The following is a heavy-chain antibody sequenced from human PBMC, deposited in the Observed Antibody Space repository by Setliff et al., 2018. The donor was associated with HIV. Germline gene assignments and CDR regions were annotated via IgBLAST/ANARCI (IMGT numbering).Heavy chain of an antibody. Sequence: PSETLSLTCALYGGSFSDYYWSWIRQPPGMGLEWIGEVNRGRRTNYNSSLKSRVTISIDTSRNQFSLTVSSVPAADTAVYYCAREIPYSYGGRGHPLWGQGALVTVSS. V-gene: IGHV4-34*01. J-gene: IGHJ4*02. CDR3: AREIPYSYGGRGHPL. CDR2: VNRGRRT. CDR1: GGSFSDYY. D-gene: IGHD3-22*01.